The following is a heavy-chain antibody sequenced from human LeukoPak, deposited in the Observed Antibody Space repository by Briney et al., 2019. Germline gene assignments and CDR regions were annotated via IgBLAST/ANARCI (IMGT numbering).Heavy chain of an antibody. CDR2: IFPGYSDT. CDR3: ARSASRYFDWFDY. V-gene: IGHV5-51*01. Sequence: GESLKISCKGFGYLFTNDWIGWVRQMPGRGLEWMGIIFPGYSDTIYSPSFQGLVTISADKSVNTAYLQWSSLKASDTAIYYCARSASRYFDWFDYWGQGTLVTVSS. CDR1: GYLFTNDW. J-gene: IGHJ4*02. D-gene: IGHD3-9*01.